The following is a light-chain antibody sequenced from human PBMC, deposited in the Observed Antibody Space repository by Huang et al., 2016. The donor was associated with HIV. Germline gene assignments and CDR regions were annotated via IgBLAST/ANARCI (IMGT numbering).Light chain of an antibody. CDR1: QSRFYRSNNKNY. V-gene: IGKV4-1*01. Sequence: DIVMTQSPESLTVSLGERATIHCKSSQSRFYRSNNKNYLAWYQQRPGQPPKLLIYGASTRETGVPDRFSGSGSGTDFTLPISSPQAEDVAIYYCQQYYYTPLTFGQGTKLEIK. CDR3: QQYYYTPLT. J-gene: IGKJ2*01. CDR2: GAS.